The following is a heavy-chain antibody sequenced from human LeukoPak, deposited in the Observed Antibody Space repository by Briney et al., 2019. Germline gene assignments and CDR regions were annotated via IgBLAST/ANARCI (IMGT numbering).Heavy chain of an antibody. D-gene: IGHD1-26*01. CDR1: GGSISSGGYY. J-gene: IGHJ4*02. Sequence: SQTLSLTCTVSGGSISSGGYYWSWIRQHPGKGLEWIGYIYYSGSTYYNPSLKSRVTISVDTSKNQFSLKLSSVTAADTAVYYCARENLGIVGATYFDYWGQGTLVTVSS. CDR2: IYYSGST. CDR3: ARENLGIVGATYFDY. V-gene: IGHV4-31*03.